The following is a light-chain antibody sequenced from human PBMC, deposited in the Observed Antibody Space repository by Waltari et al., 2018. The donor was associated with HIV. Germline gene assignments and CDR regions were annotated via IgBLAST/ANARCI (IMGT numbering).Light chain of an antibody. V-gene: IGKV3-15*01. CDR2: GTS. Sequence: EIVMTQSPAPLSVSPGERAPLSCRASQSVSSNLAWYQQKPGQAPRLLIYGTSTRATGIPARFSGSGSGTEFTLTISSLQSEDFAVYYCQQYNNWQYTFGQWTKLEIK. CDR3: QQYNNWQYT. J-gene: IGKJ2*01. CDR1: QSVSSN.